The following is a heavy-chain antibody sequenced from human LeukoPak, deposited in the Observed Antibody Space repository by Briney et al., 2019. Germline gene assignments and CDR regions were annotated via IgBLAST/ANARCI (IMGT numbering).Heavy chain of an antibody. V-gene: IGHV4-38-2*02. D-gene: IGHD3-22*01. CDR1: GYSISSGYY. CDR2: IYYSGST. Sequence: SETLSLTCTVSGYSISSGYYWGWIRQPPGKGLEWIGNIYYSGSTYYNPSLKSRVTISLDTSKNQFSLKLSSVTAADTAVYYCAREGSISGYYRYWGQGTLVTVSS. J-gene: IGHJ4*02. CDR3: AREGSISGYYRY.